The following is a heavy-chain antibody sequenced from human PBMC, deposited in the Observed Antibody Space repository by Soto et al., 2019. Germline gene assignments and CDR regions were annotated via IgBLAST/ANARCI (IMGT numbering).Heavy chain of an antibody. D-gene: IGHD3-9*01. Sequence: SETLSLTCTVSGGSISNYYWSWIRQPPGKGLEWIGNIYYSGSTNYNPSLKSRVTISVDTSKNQFSLKLTSVTAADTAVYYCARPSVDYDILTGYYSTDYYYGMDVWGQGTTVTVSS. J-gene: IGHJ6*02. V-gene: IGHV4-59*08. CDR3: ARPSVDYDILTGYYSTDYYYGMDV. CDR1: GGSISNYY. CDR2: IYYSGST.